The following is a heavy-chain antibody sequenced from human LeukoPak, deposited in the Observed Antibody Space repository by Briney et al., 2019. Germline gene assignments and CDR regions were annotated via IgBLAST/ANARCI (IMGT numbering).Heavy chain of an antibody. CDR3: ARDSATVTTWANWFDP. D-gene: IGHD4-17*01. V-gene: IGHV4-39*07. Sequence: PSETLSLTCTVSGGSISSSSYYWGWIRQPPGKGLEWIGSIYYSGSTYYNPSLKSRVTISVDTSKNQFSLKLSSVTAADTAVYYCARDSATVTTWANWFDPWGQGTLVTVSS. CDR1: GGSISSSSYY. CDR2: IYYSGST. J-gene: IGHJ5*02.